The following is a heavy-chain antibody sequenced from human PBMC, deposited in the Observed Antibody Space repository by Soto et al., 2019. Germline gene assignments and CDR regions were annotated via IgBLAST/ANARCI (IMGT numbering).Heavy chain of an antibody. CDR2: IRSKASSYAT. Sequence: EVQLVESGGGLVQPGGSLKLSCAASGFTFSGSAMHWVRQASGKGLEWVGRIRSKASSYATAYAAWVKGRFTISRDDSKNTAYLQMNSLKTEETAVYYCTRPADSSGYPYSWGQGTLVTVSS. J-gene: IGHJ4*02. CDR3: TRPADSSGYPYS. CDR1: GFTFSGSA. V-gene: IGHV3-73*02. D-gene: IGHD3-22*01.